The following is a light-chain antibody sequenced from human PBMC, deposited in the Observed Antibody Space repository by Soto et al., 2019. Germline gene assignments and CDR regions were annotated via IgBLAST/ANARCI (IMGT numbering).Light chain of an antibody. CDR3: QQIHSAPLT. V-gene: IGKV1-39*01. Sequence: QMTQSPSSLFASVGDRVTITCRASQSISSHLNWYQQKVGQTPRLLIYAASTLQSEVPPRFSGSGSGTEFTLTISGLQREDFATYFCQQIHSAPLTFGGVNKIQI. J-gene: IGKJ4*01. CDR1: QSISSH. CDR2: AAS.